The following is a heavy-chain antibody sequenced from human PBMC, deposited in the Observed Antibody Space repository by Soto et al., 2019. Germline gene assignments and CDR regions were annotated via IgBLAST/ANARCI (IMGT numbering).Heavy chain of an antibody. D-gene: IGHD5-18*01. V-gene: IGHV3-30*03. J-gene: IGHJ4*02. CDR2: ISYDGSNK. CDR3: ARIQNFAFDY. CDR1: GFTFSSYG. Sequence: PGGSLRLFCAASGFTFSSYGMHWVRQAPGKGLEWVAIISYDGSNKYYADSVKGRFTISRDFSKNTLYLQMDSLKTEDTAVYYCARIQNFAFDYWGELPLVTVSS.